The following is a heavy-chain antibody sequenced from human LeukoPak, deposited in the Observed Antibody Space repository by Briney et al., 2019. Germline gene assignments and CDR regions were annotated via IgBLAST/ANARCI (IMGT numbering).Heavy chain of an antibody. CDR1: GGTFSNYA. J-gene: IGHJ5*02. CDR2: IVPVLDIP. D-gene: IGHD3-22*01. V-gene: IGHV1-69*04. CDR3: ARGFEDDSSGYNNWFDP. Sequence: ASVKVSCKASGGTFSNYAISWLRQAPGQDLQWMGRIVPVLDIPNYAQRFRDRVTITADKSTNIAYMELSSVTAADTAVYYCARGFEDDSSGYNNWFDPWGQGTLVTVSS.